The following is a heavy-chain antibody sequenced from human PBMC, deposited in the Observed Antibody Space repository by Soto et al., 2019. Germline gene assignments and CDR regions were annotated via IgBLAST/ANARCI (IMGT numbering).Heavy chain of an antibody. V-gene: IGHV1-46*03. D-gene: IGHD3-10*01. Sequence: SVKVSCKASGYTFTSYYMHWVRQAPGQGLEWMGIINPSGGSTSYAQKFQGRVTMTRDTSTSTVYMELSSLRSEDTAVYYCARGLWASYGSGLPTDYYYYYMDVWGKGTTVTVSS. CDR2: INPSGGST. CDR3: ARGLWASYGSGLPTDYYYYYMDV. J-gene: IGHJ6*03. CDR1: GYTFTSYY.